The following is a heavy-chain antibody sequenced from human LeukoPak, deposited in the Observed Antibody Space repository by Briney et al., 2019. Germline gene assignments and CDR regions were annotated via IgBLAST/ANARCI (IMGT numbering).Heavy chain of an antibody. CDR1: GFTFSDYY. Sequence: PGGSLRLSCAASGFTFSDYYMSWIRQAPEKGLEWVSYISSSSYTSHADSVKGRFTISRDNAKNSLYLQMNSLRAEDTAVYYCARGRRDGYNYYFDYWGQGTLVTVSS. V-gene: IGHV3-11*05. D-gene: IGHD5-24*01. CDR2: ISSSSYT. CDR3: ARGRRDGYNYYFDY. J-gene: IGHJ4*02.